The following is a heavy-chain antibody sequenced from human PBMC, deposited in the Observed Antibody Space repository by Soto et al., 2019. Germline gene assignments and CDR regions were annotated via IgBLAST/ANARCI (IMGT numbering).Heavy chain of an antibody. CDR2: IYFRGNT. Sequence: SETLFLTCTVSGDSINSDKYYWGWIRQPPGKGLEWIGSIYFRGNTYYNPSLQTRVTISLDKSKSQFSLKLNSVTAADSAVYFCARLEGLATISYYFDFWGQGALVTVSS. V-gene: IGHV4-39*01. D-gene: IGHD3-9*01. CDR3: ARLEGLATISYYFDF. CDR1: GDSINSDKYY. J-gene: IGHJ4*02.